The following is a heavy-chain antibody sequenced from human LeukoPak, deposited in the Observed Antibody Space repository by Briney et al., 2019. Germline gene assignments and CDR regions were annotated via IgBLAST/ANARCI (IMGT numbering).Heavy chain of an antibody. J-gene: IGHJ4*02. V-gene: IGHV3-53*01. CDR2: IYSGGST. CDR3: ARDYGGYYFDY. CDR1: GFTVSSNY. Sequence: GGSLRLSCAASGFTVSSNYMSWVRQAPGKGLEWVSVIYSGGSTYYADFVKGRFTISRDNSKNTLYLQMNSLRAEDTAVYYCARDYGGYYFDYWGQGTLVTVSS. D-gene: IGHD4-23*01.